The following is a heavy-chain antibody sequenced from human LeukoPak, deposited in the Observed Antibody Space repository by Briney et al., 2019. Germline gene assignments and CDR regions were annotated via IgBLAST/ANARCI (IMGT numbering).Heavy chain of an antibody. J-gene: IGHJ5*02. V-gene: IGHV4-4*07. CDR3: ARELPSLNYYGSGSYWFDP. CDR1: GGSISSHY. D-gene: IGHD3-10*01. CDR2: IYTSGST. Sequence: SETLSLTCTVSGGSISSHYWSWIRQPAGKGLEWIGRIYTSGSTNYNPSLKSRVTMSVDTSKNQFSLKLSSVTAADTAVYYCARELPSLNYYGSGSYWFDPWGQGTLVTVSS.